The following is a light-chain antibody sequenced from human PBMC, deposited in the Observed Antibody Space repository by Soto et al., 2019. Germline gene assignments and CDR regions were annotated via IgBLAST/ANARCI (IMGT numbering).Light chain of an antibody. J-gene: IGKJ5*01. CDR3: HLRSKGIT. V-gene: IGKV3-11*01. CDR1: QSVSTY. Sequence: EIELTQSPATLSLSPGERATLSCRASQSVSTYLAWYQQKPGQAPRLLIYDASNRATGIPARFSGSGSGTDFTLTISSLEPEDLAVYYCHLRSKGITFCQGTRLEIK. CDR2: DAS.